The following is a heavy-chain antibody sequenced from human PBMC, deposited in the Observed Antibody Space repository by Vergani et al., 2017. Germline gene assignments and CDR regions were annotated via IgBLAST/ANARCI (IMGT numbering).Heavy chain of an antibody. J-gene: IGHJ6*03. Sequence: QVQLVQSGAEVKKPGASVKVSCKASGYTFTSYYMHWVRQAPGQGLEWMGIINPSGGSTSYAQKFQGRVTMTRDTSTSTVYMELSSLRSEYTAVYYCARVERQSYNYYYMDVWGKGTTVTVSS. V-gene: IGHV1-46*01. D-gene: IGHD2-2*02. CDR2: INPSGGST. CDR1: GYTFTSYY. CDR3: ARVERQSYNYYYMDV.